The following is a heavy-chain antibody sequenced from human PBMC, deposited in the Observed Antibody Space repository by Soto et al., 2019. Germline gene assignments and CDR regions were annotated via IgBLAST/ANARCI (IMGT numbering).Heavy chain of an antibody. CDR2: ISGSGGST. CDR1: TFTFSTYA. Sequence: GGSLRLSCAASTFTFSTYAMNWFRQAPGKGLEWVSAISGSGGSTFYADSVKGRFTISRDNSKNTVSLQMNGLRAEDTAVYFCAKVLGDASGWGYYYYGMDVWGQGTTVTVSS. D-gene: IGHD6-19*01. CDR3: AKVLGDASGWGYYYYGMDV. V-gene: IGHV3-23*01. J-gene: IGHJ6*02.